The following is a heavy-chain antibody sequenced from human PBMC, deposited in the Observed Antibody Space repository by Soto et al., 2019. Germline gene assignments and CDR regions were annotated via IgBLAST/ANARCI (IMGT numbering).Heavy chain of an antibody. J-gene: IGHJ4*02. V-gene: IGHV4-59*01. CDR3: ANYPTTVTSDY. Sequence: SLTLSLTCSVAGGSISSYYCSWIRQPPGKGLEWIGYIYYSGSTNYNPSLKSRVTISVDTSKNQFSLKLSSVTAADTAVYYCANYPTTVTSDYWGQGTLVTVSS. CDR2: IYYSGST. CDR1: GGSISSYY. D-gene: IGHD4-17*01.